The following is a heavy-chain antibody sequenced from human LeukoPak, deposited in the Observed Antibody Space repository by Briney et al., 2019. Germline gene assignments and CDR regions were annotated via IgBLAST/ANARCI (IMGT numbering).Heavy chain of an antibody. CDR1: GFIFSNYA. CDR3: AKLEGHHYWFMDY. V-gene: IGHV3-23*01. J-gene: IGHJ4*02. Sequence: PGGSLRLSCAASGFIFSNYAMAWVRQAPGKGLEWVSGLSKSGGTTYYADSVKDRSTISRDNSKSTLFLQMNSLRAEDTAVYYCAKLEGHHYWFMDYWGQGALVTVSS. CDR2: LSKSGGTT. D-gene: IGHD3-10*01.